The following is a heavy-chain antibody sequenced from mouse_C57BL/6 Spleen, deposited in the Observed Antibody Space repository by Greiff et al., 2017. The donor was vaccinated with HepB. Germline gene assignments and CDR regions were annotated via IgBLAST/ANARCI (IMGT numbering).Heavy chain of an antibody. CDR1: GFNIKDYY. CDR2: IDPEDGET. CDR3: ARRPYYYGSSYYAMDY. V-gene: IGHV14-2*01. J-gene: IGHJ4*01. Sequence: EVQLQQSGAELVKPGASVKLSCTASGFNIKDYYMHWVKQRTEQGLEWIGRIDPEDGETKYAPKFPGKATITADTSSNTAYLQLSSLTSEDTAVYYCARRPYYYGSSYYAMDYWGQGTSVTVSS. D-gene: IGHD1-1*01.